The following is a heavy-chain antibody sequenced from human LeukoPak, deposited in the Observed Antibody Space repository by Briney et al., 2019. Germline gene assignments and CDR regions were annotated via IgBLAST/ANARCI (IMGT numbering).Heavy chain of an antibody. Sequence: KPSETLSLTCTVSGGSISSYYWSWIRQPPGKGLEWIGYIYYSGSTNYNPSLKSRVTISVDTSKNQFSLKLSSVTAADTAVYYCARVSVTPRYYYYYMDVWGKGTTVTVSS. CDR2: IYYSGST. V-gene: IGHV4-59*01. J-gene: IGHJ6*03. CDR3: ARVSVTPRYYYYYMDV. CDR1: GGSISSYY.